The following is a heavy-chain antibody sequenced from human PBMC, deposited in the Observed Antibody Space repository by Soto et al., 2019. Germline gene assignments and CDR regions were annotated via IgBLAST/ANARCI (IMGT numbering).Heavy chain of an antibody. J-gene: IGHJ4*02. V-gene: IGHV3-7*01. CDR1: GVTFSSYW. CDR2: IKQDGSEK. CDR3: ARDFGSGDNFDY. Sequence: EVQLVESGGGLVQPGGSLRLSCAASGVTFSSYWMSWVRQAPGKGLEWVANIKQDGSEKYYVDSVKGRFTISRDNAKNSLYLQMNSLRAEDTAVYSCARDFGSGDNFDYWGQGTLVTVSS. D-gene: IGHD2-21*02.